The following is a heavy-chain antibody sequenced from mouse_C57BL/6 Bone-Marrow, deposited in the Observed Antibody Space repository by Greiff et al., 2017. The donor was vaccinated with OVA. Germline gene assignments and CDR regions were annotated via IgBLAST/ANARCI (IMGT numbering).Heavy chain of an antibody. Sequence: EVQGVESGGGLVQSGRSLRLSCATSGFTFSDFYMEWVRQAPGKGLEWIAASRNKANDYTTEYSASVKGRFIVSRDTSQSILYLQMNALRAEDTAIYYCARDDGYALAYWGQGTLVTVSA. CDR1: GFTFSDFY. CDR3: ARDDGYALAY. V-gene: IGHV7-1*01. D-gene: IGHD2-2*01. CDR2: SRNKANDYTT. J-gene: IGHJ3*01.